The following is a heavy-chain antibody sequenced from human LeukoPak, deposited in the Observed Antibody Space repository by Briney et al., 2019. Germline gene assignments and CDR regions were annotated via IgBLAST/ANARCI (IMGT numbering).Heavy chain of an antibody. CDR2: VYYSGIT. CDR3: ARVLLSSGSST. Sequence: NPSETLSLTCSVSGASISGDYYNWIRQPPGKGLEWIGYVYYSGITNFNPSLKSRVTMSVDTSKNQFSLKVSSVTAADTAVYYCARVLLSSGSSTWGQGTLVTVSS. CDR1: GASISGDY. D-gene: IGHD3-22*01. J-gene: IGHJ5*02. V-gene: IGHV4-59*01.